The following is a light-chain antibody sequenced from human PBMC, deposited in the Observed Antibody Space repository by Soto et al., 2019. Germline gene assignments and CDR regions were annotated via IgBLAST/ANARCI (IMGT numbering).Light chain of an antibody. CDR2: DVS. J-gene: IGKJ2*01. CDR1: QTVETW. CDR3: QQYKDYVYT. V-gene: IGKV1-5*01. Sequence: DIQMTQSPSTLSASVGDRVIITCRASQTVETWMAWYQQKPGKAPKLLISDVSTLERGVPSRFSGSGSATEFTLTISGLQPDDFATYYCQQYKDYVYTFGQGTKVDIK.